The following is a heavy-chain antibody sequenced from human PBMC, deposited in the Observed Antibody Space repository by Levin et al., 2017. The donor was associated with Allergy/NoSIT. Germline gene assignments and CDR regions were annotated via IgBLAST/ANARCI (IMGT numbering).Heavy chain of an antibody. CDR3: GRDIETYSYGLIYYYGLDV. V-gene: IGHV3-53*01. CDR1: GFNVSENF. Sequence: QPGESLKISCAVSGFNVSENFMTWVRQAPGKGLEWVAVIHSRGPTYYADAVQGRFIISRDTSKNKVYLQMNNLRGDDTAVYFCGRDIETYSYGLIYYYGLDVWGQGTTVAVSS. CDR2: IHSRGPT. J-gene: IGHJ6*02. D-gene: IGHD5-18*01.